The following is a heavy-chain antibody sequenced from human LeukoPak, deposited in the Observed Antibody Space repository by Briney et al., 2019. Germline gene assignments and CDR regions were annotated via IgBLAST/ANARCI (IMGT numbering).Heavy chain of an antibody. Sequence: GGSLRLSCVVSGFTFSSYEMNWVRQAPGKGLEWVSYITSSASTTAYYANSVKGRFTISRDNAKNSLYLQMNSLRAEDTAVYYCARRISGWYSGYMDVWGKGTTVTVSS. V-gene: IGHV3-48*03. CDR3: ARRISGWYSGYMDV. D-gene: IGHD6-19*01. J-gene: IGHJ6*03. CDR1: GFTFSSYE. CDR2: ITSSASTT.